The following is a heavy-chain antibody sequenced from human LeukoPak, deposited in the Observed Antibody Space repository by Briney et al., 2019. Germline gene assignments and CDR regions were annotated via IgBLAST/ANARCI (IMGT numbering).Heavy chain of an antibody. CDR2: INCSGGST. Sequence: AGGSLRLSCAASGFTFSIYAMSWVRQAPGKGLEWVSGINCSGGSTYYADSVKVRFTISRDNTKNTLYLQMNSLRAEDKAVYYCAKDRHAPGRYCSSTSCFPFDYWGQGTLVTVSS. CDR3: AKDRHAPGRYCSSTSCFPFDY. CDR1: GFTFSIYA. V-gene: IGHV3-23*01. D-gene: IGHD2-2*01. J-gene: IGHJ4*02.